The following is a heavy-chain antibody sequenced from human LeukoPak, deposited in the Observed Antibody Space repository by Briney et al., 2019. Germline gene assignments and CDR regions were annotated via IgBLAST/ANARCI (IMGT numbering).Heavy chain of an antibody. CDR3: AKGDSSSWYYFDY. Sequence: SGGSLRLSCAASGITFSSYAMSWVRQAPGKGLEWVSAISGSGGSTYYADSVKGRFTISRDNSKNTLYLQMNSLRAEDTAVYYCAKGDSSSWYYFDYWGQGTLVTVSS. D-gene: IGHD6-13*01. CDR1: GITFSSYA. CDR2: ISGSGGST. J-gene: IGHJ4*02. V-gene: IGHV3-23*01.